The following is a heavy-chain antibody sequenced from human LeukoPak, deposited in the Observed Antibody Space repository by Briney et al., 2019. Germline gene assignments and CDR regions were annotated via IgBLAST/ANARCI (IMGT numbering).Heavy chain of an antibody. D-gene: IGHD3-22*01. V-gene: IGHV3-15*07. CDR2: IKSKTDGGTT. Sequence: GGSLRLSCAASGFSFSNAWMNWVRQAPGKGLEWVGRIKSKTDGGTTDYAAPVKGRFTISRDDSKNTLYLQMNSLKTEDTAVYYCSTTYYYDSSEGYWGQGTLVTVSS. J-gene: IGHJ4*02. CDR3: STTYYYDSSEGY. CDR1: GFSFSNAW.